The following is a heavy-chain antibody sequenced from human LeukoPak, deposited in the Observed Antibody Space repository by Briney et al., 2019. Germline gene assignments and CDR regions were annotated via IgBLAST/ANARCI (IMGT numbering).Heavy chain of an antibody. CDR1: GFTFNSYA. J-gene: IGHJ6*03. CDR3: ARDGEIAAAGHYYYYYMDV. CDR2: ISFDGSNK. V-gene: IGHV3-30-3*01. Sequence: GRSLRLSCAASGFTFNSYAMHWVRQAPGKGLEWVAVISFDGSNKYYADSVKGRFTISRDNSKNTLYLQMNSLRAEDTAVYYCARDGEIAAAGHYYYYYMDVWGKGTTVPSP. D-gene: IGHD6-13*01.